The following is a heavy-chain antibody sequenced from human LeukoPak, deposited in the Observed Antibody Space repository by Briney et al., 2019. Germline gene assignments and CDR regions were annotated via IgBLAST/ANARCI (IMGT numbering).Heavy chain of an antibody. J-gene: IGHJ4*02. CDR1: GFTFSSYA. CDR3: ARGSTTVTTLDY. Sequence: PGGSLRLSCAASGFTFSSYAMHWVRQAPGKGLECVAVISYDGSNKYYADSVKGRFTISRDNSKNTLYLQMNSLRAEDTAVYYCARGSTTVTTLDYWGQGTLVTVSS. V-gene: IGHV3-30*04. CDR2: ISYDGSNK. D-gene: IGHD4-17*01.